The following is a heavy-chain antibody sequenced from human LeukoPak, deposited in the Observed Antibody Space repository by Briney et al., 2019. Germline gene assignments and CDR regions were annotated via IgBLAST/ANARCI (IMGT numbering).Heavy chain of an antibody. D-gene: IGHD2-15*01. CDR1: GYTFTING. Sequence: ASVTVSFKSSGYTFTINGISWVRQAPGRGLEWMGWISTNGSATIYAETFHGRFTLTRDNSTGTLYLELNSLTYDDTAVYYCARGQWYSFDSWGQGTLVTVSS. J-gene: IGHJ4*02. CDR2: ISTNGSAT. V-gene: IGHV1-18*01. CDR3: ARGQWYSFDS.